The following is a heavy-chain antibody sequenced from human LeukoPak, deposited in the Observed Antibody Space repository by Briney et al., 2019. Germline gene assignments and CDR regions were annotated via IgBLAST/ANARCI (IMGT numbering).Heavy chain of an antibody. CDR1: GYTFTGYY. D-gene: IGHD6-6*01. J-gene: IGHJ6*03. Sequence: ASVKVSCKASGYTFTGYYMHWVRQAPGQGLEWMGWINPNSGGTNYAQKFQGRVTMTRDTSISTAYMELSRLRSDDTAVYYCVSSSSHYYYYYMDVWGKGATVTVSS. CDR3: VSSSSHYYYYYMDV. CDR2: INPNSGGT. V-gene: IGHV1-2*02.